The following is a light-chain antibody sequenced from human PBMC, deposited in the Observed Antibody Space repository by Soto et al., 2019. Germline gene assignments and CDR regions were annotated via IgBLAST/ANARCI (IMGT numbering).Light chain of an antibody. J-gene: IGKJ4*01. Sequence: DIVMTQSPDSLAVSLGERATINCKSSQSVLYRSNNKNYLAWYQQKPGQPPKLLIYWASTRESGVPERFSGSGSATDFTLTISSLQAEAVAVYYCQQYYTTLALTFGGGTKVDIK. CDR1: QSVLYRSNNKNY. V-gene: IGKV4-1*01. CDR2: WAS. CDR3: QQYYTTLALT.